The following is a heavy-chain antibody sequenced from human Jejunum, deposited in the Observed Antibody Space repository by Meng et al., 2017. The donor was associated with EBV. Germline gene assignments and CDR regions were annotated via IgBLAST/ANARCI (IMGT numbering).Heavy chain of an antibody. CDR2: INQVGST. CDR1: TDFISSYEW. CDR3: ARASSERLLDY. J-gene: IGHJ4*02. D-gene: IGHD1-14*01. Sequence: QVQRKESGPGLVKPSGTLSLTCAVSTDFISSYEWWSWVRQPPGKGLEWLGEINQVGSTYYNPSLKSRVTISIDTSKRQFSLRLNSMTAADTAVYYCARASSERLLDYWGQGTLVTVSS. V-gene: IGHV4-4*02.